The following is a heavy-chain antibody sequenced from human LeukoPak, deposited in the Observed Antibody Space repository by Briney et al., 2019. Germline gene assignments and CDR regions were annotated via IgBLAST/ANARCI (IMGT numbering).Heavy chain of an antibody. CDR1: GFTFSSYA. CDR2: ISGSGGST. J-gene: IGHJ4*02. Sequence: PGRSLRLSCAASGFTFSSYAMSWVRQAPGKGLEWVSAISGSGGSTYYADSVKGRFTISRDNSKNTLYLQMNSLRAEDTAVYYCATFSLEWELPGGDYWGQGTLVTVSS. D-gene: IGHD1-26*01. CDR3: ATFSLEWELPGGDY. V-gene: IGHV3-23*01.